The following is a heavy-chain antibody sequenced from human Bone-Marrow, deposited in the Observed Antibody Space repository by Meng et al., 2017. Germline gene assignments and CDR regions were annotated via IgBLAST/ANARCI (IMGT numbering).Heavy chain of an antibody. D-gene: IGHD3-22*01. CDR2: IIPIFGTA. Sequence: SVKVSCKASGGTFSSYAISWVRQAPGQGLEWMGGIIPIFGTANYAQKFQGRVTITADESTSTADMELSRLRSEDTAVYYRARHRRYYDSSGYSSTEYFQPWGQGTLVTVSS. CDR1: GGTFSSYA. J-gene: IGHJ1*01. V-gene: IGHV1-69*13. CDR3: ARHRRYYDSSGYSSTEYFQP.